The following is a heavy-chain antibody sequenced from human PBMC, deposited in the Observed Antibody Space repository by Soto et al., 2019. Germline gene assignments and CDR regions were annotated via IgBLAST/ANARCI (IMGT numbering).Heavy chain of an antibody. CDR3: ARDSLGTETTSWLDP. V-gene: IGHV1-18*01. J-gene: IGHJ5*02. Sequence: QVQLVQSGGEVKNPGASVKVSCKASGYTFNNYGISWVRQAPGQGLEWMGWISAYNGDTNYAQKVQGRATMTTDTSTSIAYMELRSLRSDDTAVYYCARDSLGTETTSWLDPWGQGTLVTVSS. CDR1: GYTFNNYG. CDR2: ISAYNGDT. D-gene: IGHD4-4*01.